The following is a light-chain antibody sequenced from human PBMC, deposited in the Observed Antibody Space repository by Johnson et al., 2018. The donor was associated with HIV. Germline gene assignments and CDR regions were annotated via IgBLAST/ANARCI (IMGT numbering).Light chain of an antibody. Sequence: QSVLTQPPSVSAAPGQKVTISCSGSSSNIGNNYVTWYQQFPGTAPKLLMYENSRRPSGTPDRFSGSKSGTSATLTITGLQTGDEADYYCGTWDSGLSAHYVFGTGTKVTVL. J-gene: IGLJ1*01. V-gene: IGLV1-51*02. CDR3: GTWDSGLSAHYV. CDR1: SSNIGNNY. CDR2: ENS.